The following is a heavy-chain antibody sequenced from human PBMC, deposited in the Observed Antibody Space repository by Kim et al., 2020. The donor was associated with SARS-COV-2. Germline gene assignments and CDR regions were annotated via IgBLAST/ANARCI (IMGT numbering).Heavy chain of an antibody. D-gene: IGHD6-19*01. CDR3: GRGDNIAVAGLGGWVDY. J-gene: IGHJ4*02. Sequence: GGSLRLSCAASGFTFRSYWMTWVRQAPGKGLEWVANIKQDGSEKYYVDSVKGRFNISRDNAKNSLYLQMNNLRVDDTAVYYCGRGDNIAVAGLGGWVDYWGQGTLVTVSS. V-gene: IGHV3-7*03. CDR2: IKQDGSEK. CDR1: GFTFRSYW.